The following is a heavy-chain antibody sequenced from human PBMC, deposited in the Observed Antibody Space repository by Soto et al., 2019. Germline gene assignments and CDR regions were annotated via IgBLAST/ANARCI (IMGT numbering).Heavy chain of an antibody. CDR2: ISGSGGST. V-gene: IGHV3-23*01. CDR3: AKEIRPKISGWHGAFDI. D-gene: IGHD6-19*01. J-gene: IGHJ3*02. Sequence: LRLSCAASGFTFSSYAMSWVRQAPGKGLEWVSAISGSGGSTYYADSVKGRFTISRDNSKNTLYLQMNSLRAEDTAVYYCAKEIRPKISGWHGAFDIWGQGTMVTVSS. CDR1: GFTFSSYA.